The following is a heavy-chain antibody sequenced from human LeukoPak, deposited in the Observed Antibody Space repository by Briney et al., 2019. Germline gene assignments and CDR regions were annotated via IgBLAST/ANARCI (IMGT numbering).Heavy chain of an antibody. J-gene: IGHJ3*01. D-gene: IGHD1-26*01. Sequence: SETLSLTCTVSGGSISSYYWSWIRQPPGKGLEWIGYIYYSGSTNYNPSLKSRVTISVDTSKNQFSLKLSSVTAADTAVYYCASVAPYSGSYLDAFDFWGQGTMVTVSS. CDR1: GGSISSYY. V-gene: IGHV4-59*01. CDR3: ASVAPYSGSYLDAFDF. CDR2: IYYSGST.